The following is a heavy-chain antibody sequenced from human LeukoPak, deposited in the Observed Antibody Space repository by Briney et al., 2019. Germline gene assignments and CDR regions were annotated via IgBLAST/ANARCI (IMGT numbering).Heavy chain of an antibody. Sequence: GGSLRLSCAASGFTFSDHYMDWVRQAPGKGLEWVGRTRNKANSYTTEYAASVKGRFTISRDDSKNSLYLQMNSLKTEDTAVYYCAREFQEWYYDSSGYYYVAPGYFDYWGQGTLVTVSS. CDR3: AREFQEWYYDSSGYYYVAPGYFDY. D-gene: IGHD3-22*01. J-gene: IGHJ4*02. CDR1: GFTFSDHY. V-gene: IGHV3-72*01. CDR2: TRNKANSYTT.